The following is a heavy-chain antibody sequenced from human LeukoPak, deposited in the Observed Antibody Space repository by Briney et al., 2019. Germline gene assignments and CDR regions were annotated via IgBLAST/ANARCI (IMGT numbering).Heavy chain of an antibody. CDR2: IRYDGSNK. J-gene: IGHJ4*02. D-gene: IGHD6-13*01. Sequence: GGSLRLSCAASGFTFSSYGMHWVRQAPGKGLEWVAFIRYDGSNKYYADSVKGRFTISRDNSKNTLYLQMNSLRAEDTAVYYCAKEIAAAGTASLGGVDYWGQGTLVTVSS. CDR1: GFTFSSYG. V-gene: IGHV3-30*02. CDR3: AKEIAAAGTASLGGVDY.